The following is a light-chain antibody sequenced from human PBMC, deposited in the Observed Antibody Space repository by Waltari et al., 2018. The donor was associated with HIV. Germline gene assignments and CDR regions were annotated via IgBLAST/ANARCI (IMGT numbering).Light chain of an antibody. CDR1: HDIRSE. CDR2: PAS. CDR3: LQDYNYPRT. Sequence: AVQLTQFPLTLYASVGERVTISCRARHDIRSELNWYQQKPGKAPELQVHPASTLKSGVPSSFSVSVSGTEFNFTISSLQPEDVATYYCLQDYNYPRTFGQGTKVEI. J-gene: IGKJ1*01. V-gene: IGKV1-6*02.